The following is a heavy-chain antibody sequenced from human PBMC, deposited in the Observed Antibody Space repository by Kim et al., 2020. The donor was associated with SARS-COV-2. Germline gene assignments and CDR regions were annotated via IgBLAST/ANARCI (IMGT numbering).Heavy chain of an antibody. CDR1: GGSFSGYY. Sequence: SETLSLTCAVYGGSFSGYYWTWIRQPPGKGLEWIGDIDHSGSANYHPSLKSRVTISADTTNKQFSLKMNSVTAADTAIYYCARYDFWSRGTLVTVAS. V-gene: IGHV4-34*01. CDR3: ARYDF. CDR2: IDHSGSA. D-gene: IGHD3-3*01. J-gene: IGHJ4*02.